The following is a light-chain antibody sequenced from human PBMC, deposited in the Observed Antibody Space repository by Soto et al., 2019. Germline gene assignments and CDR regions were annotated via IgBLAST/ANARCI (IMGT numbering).Light chain of an antibody. CDR3: QKSYNIQYT. CDR2: AAS. Sequence: DIQMTQSPSSLAASVGDRVIITCRSSQTIGTYLNWDQQKPGKAPKLLIYAASNLQSGVPSRFSGSGSETDFTLTISRLQPEDFAKYYCQKSYNIQYTFGQGTKLEI. CDR1: QTIGTY. J-gene: IGKJ2*01. V-gene: IGKV1-39*01.